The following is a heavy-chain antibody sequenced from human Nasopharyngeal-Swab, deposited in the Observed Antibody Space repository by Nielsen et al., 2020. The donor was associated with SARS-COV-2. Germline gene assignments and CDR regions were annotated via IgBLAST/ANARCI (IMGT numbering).Heavy chain of an antibody. CDR2: INTNTGNP. Sequence: ASVKVSCKDSGYTFTSYAMNWVRQAPGQGLEWMGWINTNTGNPTYAQGFTGRFVFSLDTSVSTAYLQISSLKAEDTAVYYCARARGQPPNYYYYGMDVWGQGTTVTVSS. V-gene: IGHV7-4-1*02. CDR3: ARARGQPPNYYYYGMDV. CDR1: GYTFTSYA. J-gene: IGHJ6*02.